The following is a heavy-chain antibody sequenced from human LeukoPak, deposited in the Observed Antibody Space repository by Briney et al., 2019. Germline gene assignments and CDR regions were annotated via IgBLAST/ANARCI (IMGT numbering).Heavy chain of an antibody. CDR1: GGSFSGYY. J-gene: IGHJ4*02. CDR3: ARARSSGYPDY. V-gene: IGHV4-34*01. CDR2: INHSGST. Sequence: PSETLSLTCAVYGGSFSGYYWSWIRQPPGKGLEWIGEINHSGSTNYNPSLKSRVTISVDTSKTQFSLKLSSVTAADTAVYYCARARSSGYPDYWGQGTLVTVSS. D-gene: IGHD3-22*01.